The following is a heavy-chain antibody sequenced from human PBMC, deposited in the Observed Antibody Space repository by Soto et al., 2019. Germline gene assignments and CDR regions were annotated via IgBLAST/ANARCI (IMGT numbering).Heavy chain of an antibody. Sequence: SETLSLTCTVSGGSISSSSYYWGWIRQPPGKGLEWIGSIYYSGSTYYNPSLKSRVTISVDTSKNQFSLKLSSVTAADTAVYYCARLGRDGYNWVYWGQGTLVTVSS. CDR2: IYYSGST. D-gene: IGHD5-12*01. CDR1: GGSISSSSYY. V-gene: IGHV4-39*01. J-gene: IGHJ4*02. CDR3: ARLGRDGYNWVY.